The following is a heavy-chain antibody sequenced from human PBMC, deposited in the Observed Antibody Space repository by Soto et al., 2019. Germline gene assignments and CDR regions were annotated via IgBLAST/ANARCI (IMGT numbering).Heavy chain of an antibody. J-gene: IGHJ6*02. CDR1: GYTFTSYG. D-gene: IGHD2-2*01. Sequence: ASVKVSCKASGYTFTSYGISWVRQAPGQGLEWMGWVSAYNGNTNYAQKLQGRVTMTTDTSTSTAYMELRSLRSDDTAVYYCARYRYCSSTSCPHDYYGMDCWGQGTMVSVSS. CDR3: ARYRYCSSTSCPHDYYGMDC. CDR2: VSAYNGNT. V-gene: IGHV1-18*04.